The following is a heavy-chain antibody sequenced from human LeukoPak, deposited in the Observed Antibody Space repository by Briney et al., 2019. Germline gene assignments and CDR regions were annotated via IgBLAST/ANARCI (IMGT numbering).Heavy chain of an antibody. CDR1: GFTFSRYW. J-gene: IGHJ6*02. CDR3: ARENCYGMDV. CDR2: INSDGSTT. Sequence: PGGSLRLSCAASGFTFSRYWMNWVRQAPGKGLVWVSRINSDGSTTRYADSVKGRFTISRDNSKNTMYLQMNSLRAEDTAVYYCARENCYGMDVWGQGTTVTVSS. V-gene: IGHV3-74*01.